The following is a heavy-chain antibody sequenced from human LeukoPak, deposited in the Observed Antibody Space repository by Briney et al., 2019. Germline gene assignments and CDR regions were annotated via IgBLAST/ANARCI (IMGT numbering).Heavy chain of an antibody. CDR3: ARDRLWFGGRAFDI. V-gene: IGHV3-9*01. J-gene: IGHJ3*02. CDR2: ISWNSGNI. D-gene: IGHD3-10*01. Sequence: GRSLRLSCAASGFTFDDYAMHWVRQAPGKGLEWVSGISWNSGNIGYADSVKGRFTISRDNAKNSLYLQMNSLRAEDTAVYYCARDRLWFGGRAFDIWGQGTMVTVSS. CDR1: GFTFDDYA.